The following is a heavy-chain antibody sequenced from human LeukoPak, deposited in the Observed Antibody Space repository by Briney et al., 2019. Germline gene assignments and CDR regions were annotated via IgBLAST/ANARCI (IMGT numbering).Heavy chain of an antibody. V-gene: IGHV3-33*01. CDR1: GFTFSDYG. Sequence: PGRSLRLSCSASGFTFSDYGIHWVRQAPGKGLEWVSLIWYDGSKIYYADSVKGRFSISKDNSENAVYLQMNSLRAEDTAIYYCARGGTTLGYYYYAMDVWGQGTTVTVSS. CDR2: IWYDGSKI. D-gene: IGHD1-1*01. J-gene: IGHJ6*02. CDR3: ARGGTTLGYYYYAMDV.